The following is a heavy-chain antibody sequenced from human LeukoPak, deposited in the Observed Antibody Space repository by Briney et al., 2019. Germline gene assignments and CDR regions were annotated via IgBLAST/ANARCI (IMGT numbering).Heavy chain of an antibody. CDR2: INHSGST. Sequence: SETLSLTCAVYGGSFSGYYWSWIRQPPGKGLEWIGEINHSGSTYYNPSLKSRVTISVDRSKNQFSLKLSSVTAADTAVYYCARGSGTRRWRFDPWGQGTLVTVSS. CDR1: GGSFSGYY. CDR3: ARGSGTRRWRFDP. J-gene: IGHJ5*02. V-gene: IGHV4-34*01. D-gene: IGHD1-26*01.